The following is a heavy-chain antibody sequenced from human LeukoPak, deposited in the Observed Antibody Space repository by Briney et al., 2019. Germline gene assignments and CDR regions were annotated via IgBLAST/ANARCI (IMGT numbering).Heavy chain of an antibody. D-gene: IGHD5-18*01. CDR3: AWSHGDTAMIAARY. CDR2: INHSGST. Sequence: SETLSLTCAVYGGSFSGYYWSWIRQPPGKGLEWIVEINHSGSTNYNPSLKSPVTISLDTSKNQFSLKLSSVTAADTAVYYCAWSHGDTAMIAARYWGQGTLVTVSS. CDR1: GGSFSGYY. J-gene: IGHJ4*02. V-gene: IGHV4-34*01.